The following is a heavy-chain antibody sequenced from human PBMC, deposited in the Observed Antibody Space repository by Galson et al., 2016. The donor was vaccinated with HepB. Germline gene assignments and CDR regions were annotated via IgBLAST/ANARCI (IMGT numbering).Heavy chain of an antibody. CDR2: INGAGGTT. D-gene: IGHD2/OR15-2a*01. CDR1: GFTFSNFG. V-gene: IGHV3-23*01. CDR3: AKSTLSAFRFDP. Sequence: SLRLSCAGSGFTFSNFGMSWVRQAPGKGLEWVSSINGAGGTTFYCDSVKGRFTISRDNSKNTLYLQMNSLRAEDTAQYHCAKSTLSAFRFDPWGQGTLVTVTS. J-gene: IGHJ5*02.